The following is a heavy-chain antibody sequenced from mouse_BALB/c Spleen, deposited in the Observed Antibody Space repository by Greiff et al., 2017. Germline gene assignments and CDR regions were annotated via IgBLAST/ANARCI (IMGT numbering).Heavy chain of an antibody. CDR3: ARSPNWDVWYFDV. J-gene: IGHJ1*01. V-gene: IGHV3-8*02. Sequence: EVKLMESGPSLVKPSQTLSLTCSVTGDSITSGYWNWIRKFPGNKLEYMGYISYSGSTYYNPSLKSRISITRDTSKNQYYLQLNSVTTEDTATYYCARSPNWDVWYFDVWGAGTTVTVSS. D-gene: IGHD4-1*02. CDR1: GDSITSGY. CDR2: ISYSGST.